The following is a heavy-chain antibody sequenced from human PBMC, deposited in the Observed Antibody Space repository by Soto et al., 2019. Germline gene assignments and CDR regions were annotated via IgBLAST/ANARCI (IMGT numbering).Heavy chain of an antibody. V-gene: IGHV3-23*01. CDR2: IGGSGAII. D-gene: IGHD3-9*01. CDR3: AKVLTGYLYCFHS. CDR1: GFSFSTYA. Sequence: GGSLRLSCAASGFSFSTYAMNWVRQAPGKGLEWVSLIGGSGAIISYADSVEGRFTISRDNSKNTVYLQMNSLRAEDTAVYYCAKVLTGYLYCFHSWGQGTLFTVSS. J-gene: IGHJ4*02.